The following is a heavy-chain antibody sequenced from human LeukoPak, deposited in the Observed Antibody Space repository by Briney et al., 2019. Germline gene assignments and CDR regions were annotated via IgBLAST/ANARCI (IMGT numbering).Heavy chain of an antibody. Sequence: SETLSLTCTVSGGSISSYYWSWIRQPPGKGLEWIGYIYYSGSTNYNPSLKSRVTISVDTSKNQFSLKLSSVTAADTAVYYCARVGGPIAVAGTIDYWGQGTLVTVSS. CDR1: GGSISSYY. J-gene: IGHJ4*02. D-gene: IGHD6-19*01. CDR3: ARVGGPIAVAGTIDY. CDR2: IYYSGST. V-gene: IGHV4-59*01.